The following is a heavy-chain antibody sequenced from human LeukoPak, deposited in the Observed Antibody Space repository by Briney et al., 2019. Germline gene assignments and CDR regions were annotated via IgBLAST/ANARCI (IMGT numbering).Heavy chain of an antibody. J-gene: IGHJ5*02. Sequence: SETLSLTCTVSGGSISSSSYYWGWIRQPPGKGLEWIGSIYYSGSTYYNPSLKSRVTISVDTSKNQFSLKLSSVTAADTAVYYCARALHPLGYCSGGSCPLFWFDPWGQGTLVTVSS. D-gene: IGHD2-15*01. CDR1: GGSISSSSYY. CDR2: IYYSGST. V-gene: IGHV4-39*07. CDR3: ARALHPLGYCSGGSCPLFWFDP.